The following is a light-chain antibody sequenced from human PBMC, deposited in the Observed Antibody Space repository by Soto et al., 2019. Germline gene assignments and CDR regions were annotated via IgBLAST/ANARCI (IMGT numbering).Light chain of an antibody. CDR2: GAS. CDR3: QQHGHSRDT. Sequence: EIVLTQSPGTLSLSPGERVTLSCRASQSVSTNCLAWYQQKPGQAPRLLIYGASNRAPGIPDRFGGSGSGTDFTLTISRLEPEDFAVYYCQQHGHSRDTFGQGTKLEIK. J-gene: IGKJ2*01. V-gene: IGKV3-20*01. CDR1: QSVSTNC.